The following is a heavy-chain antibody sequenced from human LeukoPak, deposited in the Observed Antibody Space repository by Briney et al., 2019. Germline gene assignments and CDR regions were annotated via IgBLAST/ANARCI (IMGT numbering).Heavy chain of an antibody. CDR3: ARGVVTFDY. CDR1: GGSISSYY. J-gene: IGHJ4*02. D-gene: IGHD2-21*02. V-gene: IGHV4-59*01. CDR2: IYYSGST. Sequence: SEALSLTCTVSGGSISSYYWSWIRQPPGKGLEWIGYIYYSGSTNYNPSLKSRATISVDTSKNQFSLKLSSVTAADTAVYYCARGVVTFDYWGQGTLVTVSS.